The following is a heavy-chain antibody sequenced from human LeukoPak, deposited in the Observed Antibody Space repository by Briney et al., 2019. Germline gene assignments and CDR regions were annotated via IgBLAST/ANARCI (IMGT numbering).Heavy chain of an antibody. CDR3: ASLYSSSWHGTFGLGY. CDR2: IYYSGST. Sequence: SETLSLTCTVSGGSISSSSYYWGWIRQPPGKGLEWIGSIYYSGSTYYNPTLKSRVTISVDTSKNQFSLKLSSVTAADTAVYYCASLYSSSWHGTFGLGYWGQGTLVTVSS. J-gene: IGHJ4*02. V-gene: IGHV4-39*01. D-gene: IGHD6-13*01. CDR1: GGSISSSSYY.